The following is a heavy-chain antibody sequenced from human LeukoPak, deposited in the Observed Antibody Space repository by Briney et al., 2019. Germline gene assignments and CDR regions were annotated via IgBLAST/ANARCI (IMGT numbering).Heavy chain of an antibody. D-gene: IGHD3-22*01. V-gene: IGHV1-69*02. Sequence: SSVKVSCKSSVGTFISYTNSWLRLPPAQGLAWMGMIIPILGIANKAQKFQGRVTITADKSTSTAYKELSSLRSEDTAVYYCARGTAVAATYYYDSSGYDYGDGSFDYWGQGTLVTVSS. J-gene: IGHJ4*02. CDR1: VGTFISYT. CDR2: IIPILGIA. CDR3: ARGTAVAATYYYDSSGYDYGDGSFDY.